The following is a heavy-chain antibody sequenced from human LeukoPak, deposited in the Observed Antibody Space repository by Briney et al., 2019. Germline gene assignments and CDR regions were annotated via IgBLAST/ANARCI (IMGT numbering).Heavy chain of an antibody. CDR3: ARGPYYDSWSGAGY. Sequence: ASVKVSCKASGYTFRDFGISWVRQAPGQGLEWMGWITTYNGNTNYIQKLQGRVTMTTDTSTSTAYMELRSLRSDDAAVYYCARGPYYDSWSGAGYWGQGTLVTVSS. CDR1: GYTFRDFG. V-gene: IGHV1-18*01. CDR2: ITTYNGNT. J-gene: IGHJ4*02. D-gene: IGHD3-3*01.